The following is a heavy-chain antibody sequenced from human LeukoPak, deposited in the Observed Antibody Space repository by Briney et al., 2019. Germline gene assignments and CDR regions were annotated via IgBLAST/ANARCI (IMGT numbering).Heavy chain of an antibody. CDR2: INPNSGGT. Sequence: ASVTVSCKASGYTFTSYYMHWVRQAPGQGLEWMGWINPNSGGTNYAQKFQGRVTMARDTSISTAYMELSRLRSDDTAVYYCARLRRYGPIIFLGYFDYWGQGTLVTVSS. CDR3: ARLRRYGPIIFLGYFDY. CDR1: GYTFTSYY. V-gene: IGHV1-2*02. J-gene: IGHJ4*02. D-gene: IGHD5-18*01.